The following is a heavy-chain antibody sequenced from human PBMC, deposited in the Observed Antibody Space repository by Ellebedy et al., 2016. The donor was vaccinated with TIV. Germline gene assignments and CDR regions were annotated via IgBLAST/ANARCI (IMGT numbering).Heavy chain of an antibody. V-gene: IGHV1-3*01. CDR3: ARDPSVEQWLVRNYYYYMVV. D-gene: IGHD6-19*01. J-gene: IGHJ6*03. CDR2: INAGKGNT. Sequence: ASVKVSCRASGYTFTSYAMHWVRQAPGQRLEWMGWINAGKGNTKYSQKFKGRVTITRDTSASTAYMELSSLRSEDTAVYYCARDPSVEQWLVRNYYYYMVVWGKGTTVTVSS. CDR1: GYTFTSYA.